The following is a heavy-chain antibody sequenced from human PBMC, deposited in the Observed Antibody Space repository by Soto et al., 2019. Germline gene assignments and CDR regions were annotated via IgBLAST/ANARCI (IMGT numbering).Heavy chain of an antibody. CDR2: MSGSGGST. CDR3: MNLYSYGSGSYYK. D-gene: IGHD3-10*01. Sequence: EVQLLESGGGLVQPGGSLRLSCAASGCTLSTYAMSWVRQAPGKGLEWVSGMSGSGGSTYYADSVKGRFTISRDNSKNTLYLQMNSLRAEDTAVYYCMNLYSYGSGSYYKWGQGTLVTVSS. V-gene: IGHV3-23*01. CDR1: GCTLSTYA. J-gene: IGHJ4*02.